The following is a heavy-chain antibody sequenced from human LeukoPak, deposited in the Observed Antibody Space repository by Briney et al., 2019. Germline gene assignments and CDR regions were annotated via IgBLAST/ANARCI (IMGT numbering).Heavy chain of an antibody. J-gene: IGHJ5*01. CDR1: GFTFSNYA. CDR2: IWYDGTNK. Sequence: GGSLRLSCSASGFTFSNYAIHWVRQAPGKGLEWVSVIWYDGTNKYYGDSVKGRFTISRDNSKNTLYLQMNSLRAEDTAVYYCANDLGSDSSTADSWGQGDLVTVSS. CDR3: ANDLGSDSSTADS. V-gene: IGHV3-33*06. D-gene: IGHD1-26*01.